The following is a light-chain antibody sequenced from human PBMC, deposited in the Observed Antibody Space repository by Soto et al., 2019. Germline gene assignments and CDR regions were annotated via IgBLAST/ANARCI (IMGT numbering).Light chain of an antibody. CDR3: QQYNSYRWT. Sequence: DIQMTQSPSTLSASVGDRVTITCRASQSISNWLAWYQQKPGIAPKVLIYKASTLESGVPSRFSGSGSGTEFTLTISSLQPDDFATYYCQQYNSYRWTFGQGTRWIS. J-gene: IGKJ1*01. V-gene: IGKV1-5*03. CDR1: QSISNW. CDR2: KAS.